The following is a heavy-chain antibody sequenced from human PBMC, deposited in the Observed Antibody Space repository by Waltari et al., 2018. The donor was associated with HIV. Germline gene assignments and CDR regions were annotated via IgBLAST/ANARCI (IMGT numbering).Heavy chain of an antibody. D-gene: IGHD1-26*01. CDR3: ARDGSSYYGLDY. CDR2: ISSSGSTI. V-gene: IGHV3-48*03. Sequence: EVQVVESGGGLVQPGGSLRLSCAASGFTFSPHEMNWVRQAPGKGLEWVSYISSSGSTIYYADTVKGRFTISRDNAKNSLYLQMNSLRAEDTAVYFCARDGSSYYGLDYWGRGTLVTVSS. J-gene: IGHJ4*02. CDR1: GFTFSPHE.